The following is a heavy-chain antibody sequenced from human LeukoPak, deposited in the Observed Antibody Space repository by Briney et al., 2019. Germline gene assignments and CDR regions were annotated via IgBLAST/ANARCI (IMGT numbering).Heavy chain of an antibody. J-gene: IGHJ6*03. D-gene: IGHD3-22*01. CDR2: IYHSGST. CDR1: GGSFSSGTYY. CDR3: ARDEDNSGRYYYYMDV. V-gene: IGHV4-61*01. Sequence: SETLSLTCTVSGGSFSSGTYYWNWIRRPPGKGLEWIGYIYHSGSTNYNPSLKSRATISVDTSKNQFSLKLSYVTAADTAVYSCARDEDNSGRYYYYMDVWGKGTTVTVSS.